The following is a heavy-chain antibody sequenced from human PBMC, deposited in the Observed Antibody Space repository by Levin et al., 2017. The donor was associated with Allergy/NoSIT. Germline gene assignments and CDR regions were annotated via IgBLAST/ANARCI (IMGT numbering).Heavy chain of an antibody. J-gene: IGHJ4*02. V-gene: IGHV4-30-4*01. D-gene: IGHD3-16*02. CDR1: GGSISSDNYY. CDR2: IYYSGST. CDR3: VRDTLDYVWGSYRFDY. Sequence: SETLSLTCTVSGGSISSDNYYWNWIRQPPGKGLEWIGYIYYSGSTYYNASLKSRVTISIDTSKNQFSLKLSSVTAADTAVYYCVRDTLDYVWGSYRFDYWGQGNLVTVSS.